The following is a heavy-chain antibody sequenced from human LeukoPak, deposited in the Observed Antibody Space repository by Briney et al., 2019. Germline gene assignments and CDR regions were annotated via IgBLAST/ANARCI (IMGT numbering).Heavy chain of an antibody. CDR1: GFIFSNAR. J-gene: IGHJ4*02. V-gene: IGHV3-15*01. CDR3: TTGYYSGSGSYYY. CDR2: IKSKTDGGAT. D-gene: IGHD3-10*01. Sequence: GGSLRLSCAASGFIFSNARMSWVRQAPGKGLEWVGHIKSKTDGGATDYAAPVKGRFIISRGDSKNTLYLQMNSLKTEDTAVYYCTTGYYSGSGSYYYRGQGTLVTVSS.